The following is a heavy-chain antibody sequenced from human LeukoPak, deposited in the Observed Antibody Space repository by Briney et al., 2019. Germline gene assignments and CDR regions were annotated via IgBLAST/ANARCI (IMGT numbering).Heavy chain of an antibody. D-gene: IGHD6-6*01. CDR1: GGSISSYY. Sequence: PSETLSLTCTVSGGSISSYYWSWIRQPPGKGLEWIGYIYYSGSTNYNPSLKGRVTISVDTSKNQFSLKLSSVTAADTAVYYCAKGVAARPFDYWGQGTLVTVSS. V-gene: IGHV4-59*01. CDR3: AKGVAARPFDY. CDR2: IYYSGST. J-gene: IGHJ4*02.